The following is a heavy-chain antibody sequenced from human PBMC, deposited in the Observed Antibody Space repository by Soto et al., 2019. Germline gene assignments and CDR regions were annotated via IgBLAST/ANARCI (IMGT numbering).Heavy chain of an antibody. CDR1: GGTFSSYA. V-gene: IGHV1-69*12. Sequence: QVQLVQSGAEVKKPGSSVKVSCKASGGTFSSYAISWVRQAPGQGLEWMGGIIPIFGTANYAQKFQGRVTITADESTSTAYMGLSRLRSEDTAVYYWARLPVADLYRDYWGQGTLVTVSS. J-gene: IGHJ4*02. D-gene: IGHD6-19*01. CDR3: ARLPVADLYRDY. CDR2: IIPIFGTA.